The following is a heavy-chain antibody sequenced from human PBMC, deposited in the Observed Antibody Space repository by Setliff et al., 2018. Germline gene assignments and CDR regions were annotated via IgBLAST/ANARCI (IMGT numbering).Heavy chain of an antibody. V-gene: IGHV3-30*02. D-gene: IGHD6-19*01. Sequence: SLRLSCAASGFTFSSYGMHWVRQAPGKGLEWVAFIRYDGSNKYYADSVKGRFTISRDNSKNTLYLQMNSLRAEDTAVYYCAKDRSSGWPDIDYWGQGTLVTVSS. CDR1: GFTFSSYG. J-gene: IGHJ4*02. CDR2: IRYDGSNK. CDR3: AKDRSSGWPDIDY.